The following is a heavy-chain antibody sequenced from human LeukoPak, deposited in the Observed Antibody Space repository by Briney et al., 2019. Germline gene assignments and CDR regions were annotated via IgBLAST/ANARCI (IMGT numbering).Heavy chain of an antibody. Sequence: KSSETLSLTCTVSGGSIISGDYYWSWIHQHPGKGLEWIGYISYTGSTYYNPSLRSRVTISVDTSKNHFSLKLSSVTAADTAVYYCARDFYYDSGGSRVDTFDIWGQGAMVTVSS. V-gene: IGHV4-31*03. CDR2: ISYTGST. D-gene: IGHD3-22*01. CDR3: ARDFYYDSGGSRVDTFDI. J-gene: IGHJ3*02. CDR1: GGSIISGDYY.